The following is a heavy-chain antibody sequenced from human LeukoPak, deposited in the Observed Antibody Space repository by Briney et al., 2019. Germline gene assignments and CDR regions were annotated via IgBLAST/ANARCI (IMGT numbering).Heavy chain of an antibody. D-gene: IGHD6-19*01. V-gene: IGHV3-48*01. Sequence: QSGGSLRLSCAASGFTFSSYSMNWVRQAPGKGLEWVSYISRSSSTIYYADSVKGRFTISRDNAKNSLYLQMNSLRAEDTAVYYCARACIGMISGYSSGWLDYWGQGTLVTVSS. CDR1: GFTFSSYS. J-gene: IGHJ4*02. CDR3: ARACIGMISGYSSGWLDY. CDR2: ISRSSSTI.